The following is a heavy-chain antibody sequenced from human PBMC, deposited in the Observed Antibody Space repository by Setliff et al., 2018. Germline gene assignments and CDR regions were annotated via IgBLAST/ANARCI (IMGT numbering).Heavy chain of an antibody. CDR1: GGSISSGSYY. D-gene: IGHD2-21*01. CDR3: ARTLLLSPYYFDY. CDR2: IYTSGST. V-gene: IGHV4-61*02. Sequence: PSETLSLTCTVSGGSISSGSYYWSWIRQPAGKGLEWIGRIYTSGSTNYNPSLKSRVTISVDTSKNQFSLELSSVTAADTAVYYCARTLLLSPYYFDYWGQGTLVTVSS. J-gene: IGHJ4*02.